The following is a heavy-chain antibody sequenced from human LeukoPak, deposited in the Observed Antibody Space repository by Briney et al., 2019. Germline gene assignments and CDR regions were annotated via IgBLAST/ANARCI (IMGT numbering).Heavy chain of an antibody. J-gene: IGHJ5*02. CDR1: GYTFTSYG. V-gene: IGHV1-18*01. CDR3: ARESELSAVYWFDP. Sequence: ASVKVSCKASGYTFTSYGISRVRQAPGQGLEWMGWISAYNGNANYAQKLQGRVTTTTDTSTSTAYMELRSLRSDDTAVYYCARESELSAVYWFDPWGQGTLVTVSS. D-gene: IGHD3-16*02. CDR2: ISAYNGNA.